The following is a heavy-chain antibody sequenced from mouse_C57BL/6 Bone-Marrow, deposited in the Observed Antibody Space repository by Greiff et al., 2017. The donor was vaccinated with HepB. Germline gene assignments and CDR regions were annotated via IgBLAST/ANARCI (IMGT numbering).Heavy chain of an antibody. Sequence: VQLQQPGAELVKPGASVKLSCKASGYTFTSYWMHWVKQRPGRGLEWIGRIDPNSGGTKYNEKFKSKATLTVDKPSSTAYMQLSSLTSEDSAVEYCARWGTTVVATDAMDYWGQGTSVTVSS. D-gene: IGHD1-1*01. J-gene: IGHJ4*01. CDR3: ARWGTTVVATDAMDY. CDR1: GYTFTSYW. V-gene: IGHV1-72*01. CDR2: IDPNSGGT.